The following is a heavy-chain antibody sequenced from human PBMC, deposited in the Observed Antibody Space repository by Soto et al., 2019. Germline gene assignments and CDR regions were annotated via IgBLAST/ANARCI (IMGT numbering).Heavy chain of an antibody. V-gene: IGHV3-30*18. Sequence: QVQLVEAGGGVVQPGRSLRLSCAASGFTFSSYGMHWVRQAPGKGLEGVAVISYDGRNKYYADSVKGRFTISRDNSKNTLYLQMNSLRAEDTAVYYCAKDRRVVAVAAPFDYWGQGTLVTVSS. CDR2: ISYDGRNK. J-gene: IGHJ4*02. CDR1: GFTFSSYG. D-gene: IGHD6-19*01. CDR3: AKDRRVVAVAAPFDY.